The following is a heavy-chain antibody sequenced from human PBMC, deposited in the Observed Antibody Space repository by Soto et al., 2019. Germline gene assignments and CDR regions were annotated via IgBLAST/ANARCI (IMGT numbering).Heavy chain of an antibody. CDR3: AKDFYGDYPDYFGS. J-gene: IGHJ4*02. Sequence: EVQLLESGGGLVQPGGSLRLSCAASEFTFSSSAMGWVRQASGKGLEWVSGIRGSVGSTYYADSVEGRFTISRDNSKNTLYLQMNSLRAEDTAVYYCAKDFYGDYPDYFGSWGQGTRVTVSS. V-gene: IGHV3-23*01. CDR1: EFTFSSSA. CDR2: IRGSVGST. D-gene: IGHD4-17*01.